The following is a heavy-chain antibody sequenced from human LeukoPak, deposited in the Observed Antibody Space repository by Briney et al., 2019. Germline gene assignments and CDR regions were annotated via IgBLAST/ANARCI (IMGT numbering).Heavy chain of an antibody. CDR2: MNPNSGNT. D-gene: IGHD5-18*01. J-gene: IGHJ4*02. Sequence: ASVKVSCKASGYTFTSYDINWVRQATGQGLEWMGWMNPNSGNTGYAQKFQGRVTITRNTSISTAYMELSSLRSEDTAVYYCARSRGYSYVEDYWGQGTLVTVSS. V-gene: IGHV1-8*03. CDR3: ARSRGYSYVEDY. CDR1: GYTFTSYD.